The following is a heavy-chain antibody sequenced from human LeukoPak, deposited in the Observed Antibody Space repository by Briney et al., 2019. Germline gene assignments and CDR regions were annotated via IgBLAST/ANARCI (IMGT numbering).Heavy chain of an antibody. CDR3: ARERYCSSTSCPNHDAFDI. V-gene: IGHV4-59*12. D-gene: IGHD2-2*01. CDR2: IYYSGST. Sequence: SETLSLTCTVSGGSISSYYWSWIRQPPGKGLEWIGYIYYSGSTSYNPSLKSRVTISVDTSKNQFSLKLSSVTAADTAVYYCARERYCSSTSCPNHDAFDIWGQGQWSPSLQ. J-gene: IGHJ3*02. CDR1: GGSISSYY.